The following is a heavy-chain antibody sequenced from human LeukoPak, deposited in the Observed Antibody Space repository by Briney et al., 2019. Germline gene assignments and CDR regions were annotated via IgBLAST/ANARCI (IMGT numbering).Heavy chain of an antibody. V-gene: IGHV1-69*05. CDR2: IIPIFGTA. D-gene: IGHD5-18*01. CDR1: GGTFSSYA. CDR3: AREWGYSYGSQNYYYYYMDV. J-gene: IGHJ6*03. Sequence: SVKVSCKASGGTFSSYAISWMRQAPGQGLEWMGGIIPIFGTANYAQKFQGRVTITTDESTSTAYMELSSLRSEDTAVYYCAREWGYSYGSQNYYYYYMDVWGKGTTVTVSS.